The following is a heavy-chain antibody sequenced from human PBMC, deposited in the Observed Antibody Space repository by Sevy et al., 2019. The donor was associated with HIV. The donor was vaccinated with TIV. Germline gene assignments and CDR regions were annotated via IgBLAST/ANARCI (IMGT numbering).Heavy chain of an antibody. J-gene: IGHJ3*02. CDR1: GGSFSGYY. D-gene: IGHD2-2*01. CDR3: ARHCGSTSCSHAFDS. V-gene: IGHV4-34*01. Sequence: SETLSLTCAVYGGSFSGYYWSWIRQPPGKGLEWIGEINHSGSTNYNPSLKSRVTISVDTSKNQFSLKLSSVTAADTAVYYCARHCGSTSCSHAFDSWGQWTMVTVSS. CDR2: INHSGST.